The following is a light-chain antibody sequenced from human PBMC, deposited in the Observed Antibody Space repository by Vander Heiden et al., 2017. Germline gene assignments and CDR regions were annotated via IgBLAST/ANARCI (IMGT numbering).Light chain of an antibody. J-gene: IGKJ1*01. CDR3: QQSYSIPWT. CDR2: AAS. V-gene: IGKV1-39*01. Sequence: DILMTQSPSSLSASVGYRVTITCRARQSISSYLNWYQQKPGKAPKLLIYAASSLQSGVPSRFSGSGSGTDFTLTISSLQPEDFATYYCQQSYSIPWTFGQGTKVEIK. CDR1: QSISSY.